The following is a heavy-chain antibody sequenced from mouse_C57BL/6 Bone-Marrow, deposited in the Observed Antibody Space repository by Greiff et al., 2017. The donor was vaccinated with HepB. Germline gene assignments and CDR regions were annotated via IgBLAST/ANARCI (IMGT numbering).Heavy chain of an antibody. Sequence: QVQLKQPGAELVMPGASVKLSCKASGYTFTSYWMHWVKQRPGQGLEWIGEIDPSDSYTNYNQKFKGKSTLTVDKSSSTAYMQLSSLTSEDSAVYYCARENWDGDDFDYWGQGTTLTVSS. CDR2: IDPSDSYT. V-gene: IGHV1-69*01. D-gene: IGHD4-1*01. CDR1: GYTFTSYW. CDR3: ARENWDGDDFDY. J-gene: IGHJ2*01.